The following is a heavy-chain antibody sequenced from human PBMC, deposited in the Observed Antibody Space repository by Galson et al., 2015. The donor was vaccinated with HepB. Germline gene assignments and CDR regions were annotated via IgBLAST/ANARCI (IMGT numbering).Heavy chain of an antibody. CDR3: ARDIAAVAGYFDY. CDR1: GFTFSSYA. V-gene: IGHV3-30*04. CDR2: ISHDGSNK. Sequence: SLRLSCAASGFTFSSYAMHWVRQAPGKGLEWVAVISHDGSNKYYADSVKGRFTISRDNSKNTLYLRMNSLRAEDTAVYYCARDIAAVAGYFDYWGQGTLVTVSS. J-gene: IGHJ4*02. D-gene: IGHD6-19*01.